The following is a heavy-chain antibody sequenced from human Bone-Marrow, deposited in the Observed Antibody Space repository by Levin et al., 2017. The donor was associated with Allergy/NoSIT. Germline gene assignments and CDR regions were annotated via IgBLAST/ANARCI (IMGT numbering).Heavy chain of an antibody. CDR1: GFTFSHFW. J-gene: IGHJ3*02. D-gene: IGHD2-8*02. V-gene: IGHV3-7*01. Sequence: GESLKISCAASGFTFSHFWMSWVRQPPGKGLEWVANIMPDGTDKYYVDSVKGRFTISRDNAKNSLYLQINSLRAEDTAVYYCARETSWSFGIWGQGTLVTVSS. CDR2: IMPDGTDK. CDR3: ARETSWSFGI.